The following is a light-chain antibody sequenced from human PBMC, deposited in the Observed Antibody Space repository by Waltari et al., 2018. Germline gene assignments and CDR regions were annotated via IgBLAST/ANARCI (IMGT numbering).Light chain of an antibody. CDR3: QYYDSSPLWT. Sequence: EIVLTQSPGTLSLSPGERATLSCRASQSIDSTYVAWYQQKPGQPPRLLIYGASNRATGISDRFRGSVSGTDFTLTISRLDPEDFAVYYCQYYDSSPLWTFGQGTKVEIK. CDR2: GAS. CDR1: QSIDSTY. J-gene: IGKJ1*01. V-gene: IGKV3-20*01.